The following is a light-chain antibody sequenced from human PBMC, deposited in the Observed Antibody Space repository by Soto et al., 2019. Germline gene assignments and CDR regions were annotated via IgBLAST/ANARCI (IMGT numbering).Light chain of an antibody. CDR2: GAS. Sequence: EIVLTQSPGTLSLSPGERATLSCRASQSVSSSYLAWYQQKPGQAPRLLIYGASSRATGIPDRFSGSGSGTDFTLTISRLEPEDFAVYYGHQSGTFGQGTKVEIK. J-gene: IGKJ1*01. CDR3: HQSGT. CDR1: QSVSSSY. V-gene: IGKV3-20*01.